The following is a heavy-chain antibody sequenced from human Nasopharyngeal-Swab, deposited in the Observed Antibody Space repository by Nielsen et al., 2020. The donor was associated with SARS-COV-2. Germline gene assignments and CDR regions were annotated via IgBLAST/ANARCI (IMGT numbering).Heavy chain of an antibody. CDR2: ISYDGSNK. CDR3: ARGGVVVVAATLYYYCGMDV. D-gene: IGHD2-15*01. J-gene: IGHJ6*02. Sequence: WIRQPPGKGLEWVAVISYDGSNKYYADSVKGRFTISRDNSKNTLYLQMNSLRAEDTAVYYCARGGVVVVAATLYYYCGMDVWGQGTTVTVSS. V-gene: IGHV3-30*03.